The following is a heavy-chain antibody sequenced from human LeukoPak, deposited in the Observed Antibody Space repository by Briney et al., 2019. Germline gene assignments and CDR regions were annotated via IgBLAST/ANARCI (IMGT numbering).Heavy chain of an antibody. Sequence: PSETLSLTCTVSGVSISSSNSYWGWIRQPPGKGLERIGSIYYSGNTYYNASLKSQVSISIDTSKNQFSLRLTSVTAADTAVYYCATSSLWRLPSIRYYMDVWGKGTTVTVSS. V-gene: IGHV4-39*01. J-gene: IGHJ6*03. CDR2: IYYSGNT. CDR1: GVSISSSNSY. D-gene: IGHD3-10*01. CDR3: ATSSLWRLPSIRYYMDV.